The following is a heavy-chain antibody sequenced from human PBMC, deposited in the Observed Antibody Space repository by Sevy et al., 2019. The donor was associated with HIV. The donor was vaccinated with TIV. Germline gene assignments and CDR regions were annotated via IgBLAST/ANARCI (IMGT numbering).Heavy chain of an antibody. V-gene: IGHV1-3*01. CDR2: IDAGNGNT. CDR3: VRANSGDYPSRGYFDY. Sequence: ASVKVSCKASGYTFTSYALYWVRQAPGQGLEWMGWIDAGNGNTKYSQKFHGRVTLTREPSASTAYMELSSLRSEDTAVYYCVRANSGDYPSRGYFDYWGQGTLVTVSS. J-gene: IGHJ4*02. D-gene: IGHD1-26*01. CDR1: GYTFTSYA.